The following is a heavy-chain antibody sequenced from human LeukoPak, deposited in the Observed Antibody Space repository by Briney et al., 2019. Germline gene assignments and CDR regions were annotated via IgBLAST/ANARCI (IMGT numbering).Heavy chain of an antibody. CDR3: AMILGITEPGGDY. CDR1: GGSISSGDYY. CDR2: INHSGST. D-gene: IGHD1-20*01. Sequence: PSETLSLTCTVSGGSISSGDYYWSWIRQPPGKGLEWIGEINHSGSTNYNPSLKSRVTISVDTSKNQFSLKLSSVTAADTAVYYCAMILGITEPGGDYWGQGTLVTVSS. V-gene: IGHV4-39*07. J-gene: IGHJ4*02.